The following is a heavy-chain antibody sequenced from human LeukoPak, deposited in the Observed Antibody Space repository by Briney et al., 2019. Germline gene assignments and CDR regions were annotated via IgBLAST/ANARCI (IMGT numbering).Heavy chain of an antibody. CDR2: INHSGTT. CDR1: VGSFSGYY. CDR3: AKMGYYDFWSPYYYYYMDV. Sequence: SETLSLTCAVYVGSFSGYYWSWIRQPPGKGLEWIGEINHSGTTNYNPSLKTRVTLSVDTSENQFSLKLSSVTAADTAVYYCAKMGYYDFWSPYYYYYMDVWGKGTTVTVSS. V-gene: IGHV4-34*01. D-gene: IGHD3-3*01. J-gene: IGHJ6*03.